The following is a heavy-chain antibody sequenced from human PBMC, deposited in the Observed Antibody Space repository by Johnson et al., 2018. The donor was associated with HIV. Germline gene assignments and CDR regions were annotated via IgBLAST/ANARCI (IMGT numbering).Heavy chain of an antibody. V-gene: IGHV3-30*14. D-gene: IGHD3-10*01. CDR1: GFTFSSYA. CDR3: ASDYGGTKDAFDI. CDR2: ISYDGSNK. Sequence: VQVVESGGGVVQPGRSLRLSCAASGFTFSSYAMHWVRQAPGKGLEWVAVISYDGSNKYYADSVKGRFTISRDNSRNRLYLQMSSLRADDTAVYYCASDYGGTKDAFDIWGQGTMVTVSS. J-gene: IGHJ3*02.